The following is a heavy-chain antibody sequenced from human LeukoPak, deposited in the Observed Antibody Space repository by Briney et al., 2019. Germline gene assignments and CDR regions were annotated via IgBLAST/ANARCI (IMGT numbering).Heavy chain of an antibody. V-gene: IGHV3-53*05. CDR3: ARDGGGYDVSFDY. CDR1: GFTVSSNY. D-gene: IGHD5-12*01. J-gene: IGHJ4*02. Sequence: HPGGSLRLSCAASGFTVSSNYMSWVRQAPGKGLEWVSVIYSGGSTYYADSVKGRFTISRDNSKNTLYLQMNSLRAEDTAVYYCARDGGGYDVSFDYWGQGTLVTVSS. CDR2: IYSGGST.